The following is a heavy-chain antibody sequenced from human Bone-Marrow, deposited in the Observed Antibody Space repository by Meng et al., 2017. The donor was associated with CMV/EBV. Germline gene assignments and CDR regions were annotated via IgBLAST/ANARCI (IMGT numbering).Heavy chain of an antibody. CDR2: ISSSSSYI. CDR3: ARVQAMTTVTTGDY. J-gene: IGHJ4*02. V-gene: IGHV3-21*01. CDR1: GFTFSSYS. D-gene: IGHD4-11*01. Sequence: GESLKISCAASGFTFSSYSMNWVRQAPGKGLEWVSSISSSSSYIYYADSVKGRFTISRDNAKNSLYLQMNSLRAEDTAVYYCARVQAMTTVTTGDYWGQGKRVNGAS.